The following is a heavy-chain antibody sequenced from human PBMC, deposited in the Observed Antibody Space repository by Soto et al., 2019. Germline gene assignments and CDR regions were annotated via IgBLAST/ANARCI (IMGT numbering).Heavy chain of an antibody. CDR2: IYYSGST. CDR1: GGSISSGDYY. Sequence: QVQLQESGPGLVKPSQTLSLTCTVSGGSISSGDYYWSWIRQPPGKGLEWIGYIYYSGSTSYNPSLKSRVTISVDTSKNQFALKLSSVTAADTAVYYCARGESDFWSGYSTSYYFDYWGQGTLVTVSS. CDR3: ARGESDFWSGYSTSYYFDY. V-gene: IGHV4-30-4*01. D-gene: IGHD3-3*01. J-gene: IGHJ4*02.